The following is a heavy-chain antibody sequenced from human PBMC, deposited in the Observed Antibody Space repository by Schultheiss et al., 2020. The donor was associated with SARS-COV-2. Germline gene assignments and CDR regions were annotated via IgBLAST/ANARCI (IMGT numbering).Heavy chain of an antibody. D-gene: IGHD3-10*01. J-gene: IGHJ4*02. CDR1: GFTFSSYA. CDR3: ARDRSITMVQGVIHYFDY. CDR2: ISYDGSNK. Sequence: GSLRLSCAASGFTFSSYAMHWVRQAPGKGLEWVAVISYDGSNKYYADSVKGRFTISRDNSKNTLYLQMNSLRAEDTAVYYCARDRSITMVQGVIHYFDYWGQGTLVTVSS. V-gene: IGHV3-30-3*01.